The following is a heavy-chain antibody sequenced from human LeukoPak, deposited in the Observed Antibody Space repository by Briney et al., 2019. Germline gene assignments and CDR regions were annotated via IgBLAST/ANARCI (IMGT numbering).Heavy chain of an antibody. Sequence: GGSLKLSCAASGFSFSSYAMSWVRQAPGKGLEWVSSISGSGDNTYYAESVKGRFTISRDNSKNTLFLQMNSLRAEDTAVYYCTGAGTVYYYGMDVWGQGTTVTVSS. V-gene: IGHV3-23*01. CDR1: GFSFSSYA. D-gene: IGHD6-19*01. CDR3: TGAGTVYYYGMDV. J-gene: IGHJ6*02. CDR2: ISGSGDNT.